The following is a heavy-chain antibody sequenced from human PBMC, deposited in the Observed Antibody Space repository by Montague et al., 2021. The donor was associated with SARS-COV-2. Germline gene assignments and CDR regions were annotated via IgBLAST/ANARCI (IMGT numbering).Heavy chain of an antibody. CDR3: CTGAAAAFDYYGMDV. CDR2: ISWNSGSI. J-gene: IGHJ6*02. D-gene: IGHD6-13*01. V-gene: IGHV3-9*01. Sequence: SLRLSCAAPGFTFGGYAMHWVRQAPGKGLEWVSGISWNSGSIGYADSVKGRFTISRDNAKNSLYLQMNSLRAEDTALYYCCTGAAAAFDYYGMDVWGQGTTVTVSS. CDR1: GFTFGGYA.